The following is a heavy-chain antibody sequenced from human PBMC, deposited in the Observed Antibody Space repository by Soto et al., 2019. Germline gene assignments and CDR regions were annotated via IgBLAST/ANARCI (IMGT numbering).Heavy chain of an antibody. CDR2: ISYDGSNK. V-gene: IGHV3-30*18. CDR3: AKILLWFGESDYGMDV. Sequence: QVQLVESGGGVVQPGRSLRLSCAASGFTFSSYGMHWVRQAPGKGLEWVAVISYDGSNKYYADPVKGRFTISRDNSKNXLYLQMNSLRAEDTAVYYCAKILLWFGESDYGMDVWGQGTTVTVSS. D-gene: IGHD3-10*01. J-gene: IGHJ6*02. CDR1: GFTFSSYG.